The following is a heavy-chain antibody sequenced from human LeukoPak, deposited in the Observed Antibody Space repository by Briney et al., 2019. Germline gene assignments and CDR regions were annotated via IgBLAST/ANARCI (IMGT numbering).Heavy chain of an antibody. CDR1: GFTFGGYA. CDR2: IRSKALGATG. J-gene: IGHJ4*02. Sequence: PGGSLTPACTTSGFTFGGYAMTWVRQAPEKVLEWVGFIRSKALGATGEYAASVKGRFTVSREDSEGIAYLQMNSLKTEDTAVYYCSRSITGSGWKYYFDFWGQGTLVTVSS. D-gene: IGHD6-19*01. CDR3: SRSITGSGWKYYFDF. V-gene: IGHV3-49*04.